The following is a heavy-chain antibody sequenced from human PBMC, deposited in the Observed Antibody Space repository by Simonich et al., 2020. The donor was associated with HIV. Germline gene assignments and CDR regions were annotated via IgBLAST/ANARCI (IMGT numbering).Heavy chain of an antibody. CDR1: GYTLTEFP. J-gene: IGHJ2*01. CDR3: ATWEVKDYVLTGYTYWYFDL. CDR2: LAPEDGNI. Sequence: QVQLVQSGAEVKKPGASVKVSCKVSGYTLTEFPMHWVRQAPGKGLEWMGGLAPEDGNIIYAQRCLGRVTMVEDTSTESAYMELSSLRSDDTAVYYFATWEVKDYVLTGYTYWYFDLWGRGTLVTVSS. V-gene: IGHV1-24*01. D-gene: IGHD3-9*01.